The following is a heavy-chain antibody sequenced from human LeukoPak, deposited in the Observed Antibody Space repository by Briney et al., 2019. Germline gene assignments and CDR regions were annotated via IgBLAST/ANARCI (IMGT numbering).Heavy chain of an antibody. CDR3: ARLVAAWELHDAFDI. D-gene: IGHD1-26*01. J-gene: IGHJ3*02. V-gene: IGHV4-34*01. CDR1: GGSFSGYY. Sequence: KPSETLSLTCAVYGGSFSGYYWSWIRQPPGKGLEWIGEINHSGSTNYNPSLKSRVTISVDTSKNQFSLKLSSVTAADTAVYYCARLVAAWELHDAFDIWGQGTMVTVSS. CDR2: INHSGST.